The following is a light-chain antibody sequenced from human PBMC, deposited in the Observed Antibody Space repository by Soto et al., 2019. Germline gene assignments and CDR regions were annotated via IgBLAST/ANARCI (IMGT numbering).Light chain of an antibody. CDR1: QSFSSN. V-gene: IGKV3-15*01. J-gene: IGKJ1*01. CDR3: QQYNNWRWT. CDR2: GAS. Sequence: EIWMTQSPATLSVSPRERATLSYKPSQSFSSNLAWYHQKPDQAPRLLIYGASTRATGIPARFSGSGSGTEFPLNMSSLQSEDFAGYSRQQYNNWRWTFGQGTKVDI.